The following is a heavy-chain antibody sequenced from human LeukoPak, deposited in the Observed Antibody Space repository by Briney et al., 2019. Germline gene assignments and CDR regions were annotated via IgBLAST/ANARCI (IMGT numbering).Heavy chain of an antibody. CDR2: IWYDGSNK. CDR3: ARDSNRELWLGEIDY. Sequence: GGSLRLSCAASRFTFSSYGMHWVRQAPGKGLEWVAVIWYDGSNKYYADSEKGRFTISRDNSKNTLYLQMNSLRAEDTAVYYCARDSNRELWLGEIDYWGQGTLVTVSS. V-gene: IGHV3-33*01. J-gene: IGHJ4*02. CDR1: RFTFSSYG. D-gene: IGHD3-10*01.